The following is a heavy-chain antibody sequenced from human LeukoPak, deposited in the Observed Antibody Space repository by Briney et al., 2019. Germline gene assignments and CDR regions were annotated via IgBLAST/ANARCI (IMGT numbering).Heavy chain of an antibody. V-gene: IGHV4-34*01. CDR3: ARAPPRDYGSGSCIRGVDY. CDR2: INHSGST. D-gene: IGHD3-10*01. CDR1: GGSFSGSY. Sequence: PSQTLSLTCAVYGGSFSGSYWSWIRQHPGKGLEWLGEINHSGSTNYNPSLKSRVTISVDTSKNQFSLKLSSVTAADTAVYYCARAPPRDYGSGSCIRGVDYWGQGTLVTVSS. J-gene: IGHJ4*02.